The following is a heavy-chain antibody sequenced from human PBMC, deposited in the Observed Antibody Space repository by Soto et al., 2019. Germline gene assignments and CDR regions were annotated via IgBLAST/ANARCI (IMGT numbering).Heavy chain of an antibody. V-gene: IGHV3-30-3*01. CDR1: GFTFSSYA. CDR3: ARRGVPDGDYVGGFDY. CDR2: ISYDGSNK. J-gene: IGHJ4*02. Sequence: GGSLRLSCAASGFTFSSYAMHWVRQAPGKGLEWVAVISYDGSNKYYADSVKGRFTISRDNSKNTLYLQMNSLRAEDTAVYYCARRGVPDGDYVGGFDYWGQGTLVTVDS. D-gene: IGHD4-17*01.